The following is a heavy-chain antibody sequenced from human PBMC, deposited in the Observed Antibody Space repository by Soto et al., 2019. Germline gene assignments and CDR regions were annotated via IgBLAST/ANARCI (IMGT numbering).Heavy chain of an antibody. D-gene: IGHD3-22*01. CDR1: GFTFSSYA. CDR2: ISGSGGST. Sequence: LSLPCAASGFTFSSYAMSWVRQAPGKGLEWVSAISGSGGSTYYADSVKGRFTISRDNSKNTLYLQMNSLRAEDTAVYYCAKDVDYYDSSGYYYDYWGQGTLVTVSS. V-gene: IGHV3-23*01. J-gene: IGHJ4*02. CDR3: AKDVDYYDSSGYYYDY.